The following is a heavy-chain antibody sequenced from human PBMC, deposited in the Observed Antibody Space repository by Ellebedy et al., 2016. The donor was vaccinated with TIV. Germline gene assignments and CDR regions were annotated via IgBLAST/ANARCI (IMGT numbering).Heavy chain of an antibody. V-gene: IGHV1-69*13. CDR2: IIPIFGTA. Sequence: ASVKVSCKASGGTFSSYAISWVRQAPGQGLEWMGGIIPIFGTANYAQKFQGRVTITADESTSTAYMELSSLRSEDTAVYYCARGPYGGISVWYFDLWGRGTLVTVSS. J-gene: IGHJ2*01. D-gene: IGHD4-23*01. CDR1: GGTFSSYA. CDR3: ARGPYGGISVWYFDL.